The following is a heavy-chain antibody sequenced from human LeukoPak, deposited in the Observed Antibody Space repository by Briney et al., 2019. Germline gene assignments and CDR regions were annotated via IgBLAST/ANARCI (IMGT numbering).Heavy chain of an antibody. D-gene: IGHD5-18*01. CDR2: IIPIFGTA. J-gene: IGHJ3*02. CDR1: GGTFSSYA. Sequence: ASVKVSCKASGGTFSSYAISWVRQAPGQGLEWMGRIIPIFGTANYAQKFQGRVTITRDTSTSTVYMELSSLRSEDTAVYYCARAGTAKAFDIWGQGTMVTVSS. V-gene: IGHV1-69*05. CDR3: ARAGTAKAFDI.